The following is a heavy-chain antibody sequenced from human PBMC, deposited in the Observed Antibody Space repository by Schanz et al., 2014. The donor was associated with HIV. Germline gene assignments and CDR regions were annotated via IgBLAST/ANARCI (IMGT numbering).Heavy chain of an antibody. CDR3: VGHGSSSS. J-gene: IGHJ5*02. CDR2: IRGGAGGT. CDR1: GFTFNNYA. V-gene: IGHV3-23*01. Sequence: EVHLLESGGGLVQPGGSLRLSCLASGFTFNNYAMSWVRQAPGKGLEWVSDIRGGAGGTYYADSVKGRFTISRDNSKSTLYLQMNRLRAEDTAVYYCVGHGSSSSWGLGTLVTVSS. D-gene: IGHD6-6*01.